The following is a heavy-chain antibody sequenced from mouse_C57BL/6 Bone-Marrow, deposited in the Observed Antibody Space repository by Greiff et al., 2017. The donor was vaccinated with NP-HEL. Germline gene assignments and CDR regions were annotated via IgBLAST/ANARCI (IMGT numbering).Heavy chain of an antibody. CDR2: IWSGGST. CDR1: GFSLTSYG. V-gene: IGHV2-2*01. CDR3: ARNWEGNFYYAMDY. D-gene: IGHD2-1*01. J-gene: IGHJ4*01. Sequence: VKLQESGPGLVQPSQSLSITCTVSGFSLTSYGVHWVRQSPGKGLEWLGVIWSGGSTDYNAAFISRLSISKDNSKSQVFFKMNSLQADDTAIDYCARNWEGNFYYAMDYWGQGTSVTVSS.